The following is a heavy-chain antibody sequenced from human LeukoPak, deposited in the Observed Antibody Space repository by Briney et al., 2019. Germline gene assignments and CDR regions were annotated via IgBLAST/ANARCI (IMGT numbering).Heavy chain of an antibody. CDR3: ARGRGGTLSFDY. J-gene: IGHJ4*02. CDR2: IYTSGST. D-gene: IGHD4-23*01. V-gene: IGHV4-4*07. Sequence: SETLSLTCTVTGGSINSYYWSWIRQPAGKGLEWIGRIYTSGSTNYNPSVKSRVTMSVDTSKKQFSLKLSSVTAADTAVYYCARGRGGTLSFDYWGQGTLVTVSS. CDR1: GGSINSYY.